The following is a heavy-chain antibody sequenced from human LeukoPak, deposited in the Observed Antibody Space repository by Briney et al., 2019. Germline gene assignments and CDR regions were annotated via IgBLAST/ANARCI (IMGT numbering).Heavy chain of an antibody. CDR2: ISDNEGI. J-gene: IGHJ4*02. CDR3: ARGLDRSKTGY. V-gene: IGHV4-34*01. CDR1: SESFSGGY. Sequence: PSETLSLTCSVYSESFSGGYWSWIRQPPGKGLDWIGEISDNEGIKYSPSLKSRVTISVDTSKNQFSLKLTSVTAPDTAVYYCARGLDRSKTGYWGQGSLVTVSS. D-gene: IGHD3-22*01.